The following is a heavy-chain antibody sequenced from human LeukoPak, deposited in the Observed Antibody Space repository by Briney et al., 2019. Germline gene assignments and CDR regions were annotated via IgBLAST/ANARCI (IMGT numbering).Heavy chain of an antibody. V-gene: IGHV4-59*08. CDR2: IYYSGST. CDR1: GGSIRSYY. J-gene: IGHJ5*02. CDR3: ARHMWFGELLYNWFDP. D-gene: IGHD3-10*01. Sequence: PSETLSLTCTVSGGSIRSYYWSWIRQPPGKGLEWIGYIYYSGSTIYNPSLKSRVTISVDTSKNQFSLKLSSVTAADTAVYYCARHMWFGELLYNWFDPWGQGTLVTVSS.